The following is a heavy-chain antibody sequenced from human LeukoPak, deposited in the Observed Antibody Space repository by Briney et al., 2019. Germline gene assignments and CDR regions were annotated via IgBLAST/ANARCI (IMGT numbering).Heavy chain of an antibody. Sequence: PSETLSLTCTVSGGSISSYYWSWIRQPPGKGLEWIGYIYYSGSTNYNPSLKSRVTISVDTSKNQFSLKLSSVTAADTAVYYCARAPYCSSTSCYGEGREYYYYGMDVRGQGTTVTVSS. CDR2: IYYSGST. D-gene: IGHD2-2*01. CDR1: GGSISSYY. CDR3: ARAPYCSSTSCYGEGREYYYYGMDV. J-gene: IGHJ6*02. V-gene: IGHV4-59*08.